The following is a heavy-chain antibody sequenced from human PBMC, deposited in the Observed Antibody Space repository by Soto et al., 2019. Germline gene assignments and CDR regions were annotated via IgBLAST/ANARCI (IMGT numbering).Heavy chain of an antibody. CDR3: ARGGNPDY. CDR2: IQSDGSST. CDR1: GFTFSNYW. J-gene: IGHJ4*02. V-gene: IGHV3-74*01. D-gene: IGHD4-4*01. Sequence: EVQLVESGGGLVQPGGSLRLSSAASGFTFSNYWMHWVRQAPGKGLLWVSRIQSDGSSTDYADSVKGRFTISRDNAKNTVYLQMNSLRADDTAVYYCARGGNPDYWGRGTLVTVSS.